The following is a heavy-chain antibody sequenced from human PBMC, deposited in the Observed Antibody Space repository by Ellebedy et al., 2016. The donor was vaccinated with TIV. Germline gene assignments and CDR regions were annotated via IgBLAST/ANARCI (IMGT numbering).Heavy chain of an antibody. V-gene: IGHV5-51*01. CDR3: ARPTSIATPTPYYFDY. CDR1: GYSFTTYW. D-gene: IGHD2-15*01. Sequence: KVSCKASGYSFTTYWIAWVRQMPGKGLEWMGIIYPDDSDTRYSPSFQGQVTISADKSINTAYLQWINLKASDTAMYYCARPTSIATPTPYYFDYWGQGTPVTVSS. CDR2: IYPDDSDT. J-gene: IGHJ4*02.